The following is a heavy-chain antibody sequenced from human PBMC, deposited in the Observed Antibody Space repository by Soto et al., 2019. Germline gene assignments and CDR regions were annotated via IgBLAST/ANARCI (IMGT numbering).Heavy chain of an antibody. J-gene: IGHJ6*02. V-gene: IGHV1-69*13. CDR2: IIPIFGTA. CDR3: ARGREEYYYYGMDV. Sequence: GASVKVSCKASGGTFSSYAISWVRQAPGQGLEWMGGIIPIFGTANYAQKFQGRVTITADESTSTAYMELSSLRSEDTAVYYCARGREEYYYYGMDVWGQGTTVTVSS. CDR1: GGTFSSYA.